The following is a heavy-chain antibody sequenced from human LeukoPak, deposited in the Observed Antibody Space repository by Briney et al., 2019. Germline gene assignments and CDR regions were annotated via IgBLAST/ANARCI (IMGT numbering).Heavy chain of an antibody. Sequence: PSETLSLTCTVSGGSISSYCWSWIRQPPGKGLEWIGYIYYSGSTNYNPSLKSRVTISVDTSKNQFSLKLSSVTAADTAVYYCARGNSNDYLAWFDPWGQGTLVTVSS. CDR3: ARGNSNDYLAWFDP. CDR1: GGSISSYC. J-gene: IGHJ5*02. D-gene: IGHD3-22*01. CDR2: IYYSGST. V-gene: IGHV4-59*01.